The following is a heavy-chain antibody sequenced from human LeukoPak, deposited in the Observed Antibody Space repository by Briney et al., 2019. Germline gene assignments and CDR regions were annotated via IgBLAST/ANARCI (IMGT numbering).Heavy chain of an antibody. CDR1: GFTFDGYA. CDR2: ISWDGGST. CDR3: AKDIAAVAGTTSNFQH. J-gene: IGHJ1*01. D-gene: IGHD6-19*01. V-gene: IGHV3-43D*03. Sequence: GGSLRLSCAASGFTFDGYAMHWVRQAPGKGLEWVSLISWDGGSTYYADSVKGRFTISRDNSKNSLYLQMNSLRAEDTALYYCAKDIAAVAGTTSNFQHWGQGTLVTVSS.